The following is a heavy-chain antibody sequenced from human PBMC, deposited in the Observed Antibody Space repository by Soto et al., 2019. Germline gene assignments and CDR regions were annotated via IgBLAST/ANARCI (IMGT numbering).Heavy chain of an antibody. CDR3: ARQAAAGKYYYAMDV. CDR2: IYPGDSDT. CDR1: GYSFTSYW. V-gene: IGHV5-51*01. J-gene: IGHJ6*02. Sequence: GESLKISCKGSGYSFTSYWIDWVRQMPGKGLEWMGIIYPGDSDTRYSPSFQGQVTISADKSISTAYLQWSSLKASDTAMYYCARQAAAGKYYYAMDVWGQGTTVTVSS. D-gene: IGHD6-13*01.